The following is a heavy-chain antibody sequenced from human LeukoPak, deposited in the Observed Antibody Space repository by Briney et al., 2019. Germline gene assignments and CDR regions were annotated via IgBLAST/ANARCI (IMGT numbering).Heavy chain of an antibody. V-gene: IGHV4-39*01. CDR2: IYYSGST. Sequence: SETLSLTCTVSGGSISSSSYYWGWIRQPPGKGLEWIGSIYYSGSTYYNPSLKSRVTISVNTSKNQFSLKLSSVTAADTAVYYCARGQLVRVVGTYWFDPWGQGTLVTVSS. CDR3: ARGQLVRVVGTYWFDP. J-gene: IGHJ5*02. D-gene: IGHD6-13*01. CDR1: GGSISSSSYY.